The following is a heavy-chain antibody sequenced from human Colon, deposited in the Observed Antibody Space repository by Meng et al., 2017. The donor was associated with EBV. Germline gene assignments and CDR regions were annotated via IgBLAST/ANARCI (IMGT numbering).Heavy chain of an antibody. Sequence: QLEEYGPGLVKHSGTLSLTRAVSGGSLSSRNWWSWVRQPPGKGLEWIGEIYHSGSTNYNPSLKSRVTISVDESKNQFSLRLSSVTAADTAVYYCARVGAYCGGDCYHPRWGQGTLVTVSS. CDR1: GGSLSSRNW. V-gene: IGHV4-4*02. CDR3: ARVGAYCGGDCYHPR. J-gene: IGHJ4*02. D-gene: IGHD2-21*02. CDR2: IYHSGST.